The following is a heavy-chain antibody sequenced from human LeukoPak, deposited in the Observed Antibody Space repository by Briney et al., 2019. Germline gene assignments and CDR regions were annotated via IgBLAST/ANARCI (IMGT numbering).Heavy chain of an antibody. J-gene: IGHJ4*02. CDR3: ARVLDDFWSGYYTVY. CDR2: ISAYNGNT. V-gene: IGHV1-18*01. D-gene: IGHD3-3*01. CDR1: GYTFTSYG. Sequence: ASVTVSCKASGYTFTSYGISWVRQAPGQGLEWMGWISAYNGNTNYAQKLQGRVTMTTDTSTSTAYMELRSLRSDDTAVYYCARVLDDFWSGYYTVYWGQGTLVTVSS.